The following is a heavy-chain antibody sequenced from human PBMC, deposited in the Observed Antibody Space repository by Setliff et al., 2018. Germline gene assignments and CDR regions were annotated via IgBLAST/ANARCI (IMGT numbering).Heavy chain of an antibody. D-gene: IGHD3-10*01. CDR1: GGTFTYYY. CDR2: IFYSDPA. Sequence: PSETLSLTCAAHGGTFTYYYWSWIRQAPGKGLEWIGHIFYSDPAKYNPSLESRAAISVDSSKNQFSLKLRSVTAADTAVYYCARDRSTVIRGVTSFFYYYMDVWGGGTTVTVSS. J-gene: IGHJ6*03. V-gene: IGHV4-59*01. CDR3: ARDRSTVIRGVTSFFYYYMDV.